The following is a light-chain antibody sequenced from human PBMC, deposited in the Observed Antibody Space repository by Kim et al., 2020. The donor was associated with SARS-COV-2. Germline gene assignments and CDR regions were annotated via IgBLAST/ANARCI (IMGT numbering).Light chain of an antibody. V-gene: IGKV3-20*01. CDR1: ESISSSY. CDR3: QQYASSPWT. Sequence: SPGERATRSCRASESISSSYLAWFQQKPGQAPRLLIYGASSRATGFPDRFSGSRSGTDFTLTISRLEPEDFAVYYCQQYASSPWTFGQGTKVDIK. CDR2: GAS. J-gene: IGKJ1*01.